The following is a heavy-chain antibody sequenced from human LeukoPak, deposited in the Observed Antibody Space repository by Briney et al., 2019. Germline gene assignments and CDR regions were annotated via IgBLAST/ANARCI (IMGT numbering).Heavy chain of an antibody. Sequence: PGGSLRLSCAASGFXLSNYWIYWVRQAPGKGLVWVSRISSDGSSTNYADSVKGRFTISRDSAKNTLYLQMNSLRVEDTAVYYCARDIFYYGLDVWGQGATVTVSS. CDR2: ISSDGSST. CDR1: GFXLSNYW. V-gene: IGHV3-74*01. J-gene: IGHJ6*02. D-gene: IGHD3-9*01. CDR3: ARDIFYYGLDV.